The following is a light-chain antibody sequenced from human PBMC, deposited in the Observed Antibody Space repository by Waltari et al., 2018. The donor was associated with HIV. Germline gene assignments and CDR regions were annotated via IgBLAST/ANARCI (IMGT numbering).Light chain of an antibody. J-gene: IGKJ3*01. CDR1: QYIGHY. CDR2: DAS. V-gene: IGKV1-33*01. CDR3: QQFHKLPGT. Sequence: DIKMTQSPSSLSSSVGDSVTITFQARQYIGHYLNCYHQKPGTAPQLLIYDASNLETGVPSRFSGSGSGTDFTFTISSLQPEDIATYYCQQFHKLPGTFGPGTTVRIK.